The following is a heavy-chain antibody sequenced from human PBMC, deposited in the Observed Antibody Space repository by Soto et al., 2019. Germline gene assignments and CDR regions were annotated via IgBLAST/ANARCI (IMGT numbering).Heavy chain of an antibody. J-gene: IGHJ6*02. CDR3: TTDLVGGSYLEYYYYYGMDV. D-gene: IGHD1-26*01. CDR2: IKSKTDGGTT. Sequence: GGSLGLSCAASGFTFSNAWMNWVRQAPGKGLEWVGRIKSKTDGGTTDYAAPVKGRFTISRDDSKNTLYLQMNSLKTEDTAVYYCTTDLVGGSYLEYYYYYGMDVWGQGTTVTVSS. CDR1: GFTFSNAW. V-gene: IGHV3-15*07.